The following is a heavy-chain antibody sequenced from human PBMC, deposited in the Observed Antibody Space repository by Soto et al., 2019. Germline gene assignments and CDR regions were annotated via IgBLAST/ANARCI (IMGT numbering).Heavy chain of an antibody. D-gene: IGHD1-26*01. CDR2: IFHSGST. CDR1: GGSIRSNNR. CDR3: ARVYSGSYSDS. Sequence: QVQLQESGPGLVKPSGTLSLTCAVSGGSIRSNNRWSWVRQPPGKGLEWIGEIFHSGSTNYNPSLTTRVTISVDESKNQFALKVTSVTAADTAVYYCARVYSGSYSDSWGQGTLVTVSS. V-gene: IGHV4-4*02. J-gene: IGHJ4*02.